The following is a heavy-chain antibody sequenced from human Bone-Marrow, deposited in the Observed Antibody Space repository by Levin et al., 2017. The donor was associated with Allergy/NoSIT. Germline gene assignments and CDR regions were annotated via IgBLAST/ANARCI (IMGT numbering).Heavy chain of an antibody. CDR1: GFKISSYG. CDR2: ISGDGSDK. J-gene: IGHJ6*02. D-gene: IGHD6-19*01. V-gene: IGHV3-33*01. CDR3: ARGGYSRGCPPLGV. Sequence: GESLKISCIASGFKISSYGMHWVRQAPGKGPEWVTLISGDGSDKYYADSVKGRFSISRDVSKNTIYLQLNNLRVEDTAVYFCARGGYSRGCPPLGVWGQGTTVSVS.